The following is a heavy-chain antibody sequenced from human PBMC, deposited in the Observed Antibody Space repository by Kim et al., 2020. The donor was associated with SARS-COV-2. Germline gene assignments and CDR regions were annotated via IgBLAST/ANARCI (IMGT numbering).Heavy chain of an antibody. Sequence: GGSLRLSCAASGFTFSDHYMDWVRQAPGKGLEWVGRIRNKANSYTTDYAASVKGRFTISRDDSKNSLFLQMNSLKIDDTAVYYCVPGYCSAGSCYLSGGDYWGQGTLVTVSS. D-gene: IGHD2-15*01. CDR3: VPGYCSAGSCYLSGGDY. J-gene: IGHJ4*02. V-gene: IGHV3-72*01. CDR1: GFTFSDHY. CDR2: IRNKANSYTT.